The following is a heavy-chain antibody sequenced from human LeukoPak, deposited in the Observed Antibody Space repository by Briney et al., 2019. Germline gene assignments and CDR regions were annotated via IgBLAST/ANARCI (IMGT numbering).Heavy chain of an antibody. V-gene: IGHV3-21*01. CDR2: ISSSSTYI. CDR1: GFTFSSYS. D-gene: IGHD4-23*01. CDR3: ARGDGNSMNY. J-gene: IGHJ4*02. Sequence: GGSLRLSCAASGFTFSSYSMNWVRQAPGEGLEWVSFISSSSTYIYYADSVKGRFTISRDNAKNSLYLQMNSLRAEDTAAYYCARGDGNSMNYWGQGTLLTVSS.